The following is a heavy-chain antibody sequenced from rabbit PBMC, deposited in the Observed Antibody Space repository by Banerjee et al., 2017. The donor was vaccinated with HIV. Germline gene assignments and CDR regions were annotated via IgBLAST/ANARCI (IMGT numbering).Heavy chain of an antibody. J-gene: IGHJ6*01. CDR2: IVTGSGST. Sequence: QEQLEESGGGLVQPEGSLPLTCTASGFTLSSYYVCWVRQAPGKGLEWIGCIVTGSGSTYYASWAKGRFTISKTSSTTMTLQMTSLTAADTATYFCARYVSGSGYGLWGQGTLVTVS. V-gene: IGHV1S45*01. D-gene: IGHD1-1*01. CDR1: GFTLSSYY. CDR3: ARYVSGSGYGL.